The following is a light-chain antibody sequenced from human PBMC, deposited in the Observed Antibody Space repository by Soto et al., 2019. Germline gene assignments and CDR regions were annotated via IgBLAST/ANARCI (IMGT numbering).Light chain of an antibody. Sequence: QSALTQPASVSGSPGQSITISCTGTSSDVGGYNYVSWYQQHPGKAPKLVIYDVSNRPSGVSYRFSGSKSDNTASLTISGLQAEDEADYYCSSFTTSTTLVFGGGTKLTVL. CDR2: DVS. J-gene: IGLJ2*01. V-gene: IGLV2-14*03. CDR1: SSDVGGYNY. CDR3: SSFTTSTTLV.